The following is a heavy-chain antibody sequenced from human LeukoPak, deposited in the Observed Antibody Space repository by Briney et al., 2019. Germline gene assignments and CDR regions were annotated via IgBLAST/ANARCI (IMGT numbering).Heavy chain of an antibody. Sequence: SETLSLTCTVSGGSISSSSYYWGWIRQPPGKGLEWIGSIYYSGSTYYNPSLKGRVTISVDTSKNQFSLKLSSVTAADTAVYYCARETLTNRRDGYNSVYWGQGTLVTVSS. CDR3: ARETLTNRRDGYNSVY. J-gene: IGHJ4*02. D-gene: IGHD5-24*01. CDR1: GGSISSSSYY. CDR2: IYYSGST. V-gene: IGHV4-39*07.